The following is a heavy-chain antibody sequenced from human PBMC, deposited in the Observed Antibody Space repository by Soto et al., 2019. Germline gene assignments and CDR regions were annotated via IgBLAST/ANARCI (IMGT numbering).Heavy chain of an antibody. CDR3: AKGTRPWELLDWYFDL. Sequence: EVQLLESGGGLVQPGGSLRLSCAASGFTFSSYAMSWVRQAPGKGLEWVSAISGSGGSTYYADYVKGRFTISRDNSKNTLYLQMNSLRAEDTAVYYCAKGTRPWELLDWYFDLWGRGTLVTVSS. V-gene: IGHV3-23*01. CDR2: ISGSGGST. CDR1: GFTFSSYA. J-gene: IGHJ2*01. D-gene: IGHD1-26*01.